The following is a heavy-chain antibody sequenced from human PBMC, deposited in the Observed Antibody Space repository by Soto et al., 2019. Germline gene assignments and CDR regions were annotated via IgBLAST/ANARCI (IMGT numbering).Heavy chain of an antibody. CDR1: GGSIISGGYY. V-gene: IGHV4-31*03. J-gene: IGHJ4*02. Sequence: SETLSLTCTVSGGSIISGGYYWILIRQHPGKGLEWIGYIYYSGSTYYNPSLKSRVTISVDTSKNQFSLKLSSVTAADTAVYYCARVGKQWFGELDYWGQGTLVTVSS. CDR2: IYYSGST. CDR3: ARVGKQWFGELDY. D-gene: IGHD3-10*01.